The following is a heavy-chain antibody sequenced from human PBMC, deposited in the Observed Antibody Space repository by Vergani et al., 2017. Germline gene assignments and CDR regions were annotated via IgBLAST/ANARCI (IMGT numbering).Heavy chain of an antibody. CDR3: ARAPELITMIVVARSEYYFDY. V-gene: IGHV4-39*07. Sequence: QLQLQESGPGLVKPSETLSLTCTVSGGSISSSSYYWGWIRQPPGKGLEWIGSIYYSGSTYYNPSLKSRVTISVDTSKNQFSLKLSSVTAADTAVYYCARAPELITMIVVARSEYYFDYWGQGTLVTVSS. CDR1: GGSISSSSYY. J-gene: IGHJ4*02. CDR2: IYYSGST. D-gene: IGHD3-22*01.